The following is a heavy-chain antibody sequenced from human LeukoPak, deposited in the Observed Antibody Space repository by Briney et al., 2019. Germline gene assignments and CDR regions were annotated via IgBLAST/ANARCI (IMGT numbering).Heavy chain of an antibody. J-gene: IGHJ4*02. CDR2: INRDETRT. D-gene: IGHD5/OR15-5a*01. Sequence: PGGSLRLSCAASGFSFNSYWMHWVRQAPGTGLVWVSRINRDETRTSYADSVKGRFTISRDNAKNTLYLQMNSLRAEDTAVYYCAREHVLAEYFDYWGQGTLVTVSS. V-gene: IGHV3-74*01. CDR1: GFSFNSYW. CDR3: AREHVLAEYFDY.